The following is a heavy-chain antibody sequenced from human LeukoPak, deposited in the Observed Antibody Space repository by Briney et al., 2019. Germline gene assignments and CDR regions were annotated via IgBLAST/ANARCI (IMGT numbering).Heavy chain of an antibody. J-gene: IGHJ4*02. D-gene: IGHD1-26*01. V-gene: IGHV3-20*04. CDR1: GFTFDDYG. CDR2: INWNGGST. CDR3: AREKAIVGATIFDY. Sequence: GGSLRLSCAASGFTFDDYGVSWVRQAPGKGLEWVSGINWNGGSTGYADSVKGRFTISRDNAKNSLYLRMNSLRAEDTALYYCAREKAIVGATIFDYWGQGTLVTVSS.